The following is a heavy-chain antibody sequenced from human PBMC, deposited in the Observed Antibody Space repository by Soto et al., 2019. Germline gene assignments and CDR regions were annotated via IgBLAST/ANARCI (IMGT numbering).Heavy chain of an antibody. CDR2: ISSTTSYT. CDR3: ARKGYGEYGGMDV. Sequence: GGSLRLSCAASGFTFSNYNMNWVRQAPGKGLEWVSSISSTTSYTYYADSVKGRFTTSRDNAKNSLYLQMNSLRAEDTAVYYCARKGYGEYGGMDVWGQGTTVTVS. CDR1: GFTFSNYN. D-gene: IGHD4-17*01. J-gene: IGHJ6*02. V-gene: IGHV3-21*01.